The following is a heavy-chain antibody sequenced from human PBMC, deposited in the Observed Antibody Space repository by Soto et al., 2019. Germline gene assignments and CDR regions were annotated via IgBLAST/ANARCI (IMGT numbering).Heavy chain of an antibody. V-gene: IGHV1-58*01. J-gene: IGHJ3*01. CDR2: IVVGSGNT. CDR1: GFTFTSSA. Sequence: SVKVSCKASGFTFTSSAVQWVRQARGQRLEWIGWIVVGSGNTNYAQKFQERVTITRDMSTRTAYMELSSLRSEDTAVYYCAADSTYYYDSSSYYYPSDAFDVWGQGTTVPVSS. CDR3: AADSTYYYDSSSYYYPSDAFDV. D-gene: IGHD3-22*01.